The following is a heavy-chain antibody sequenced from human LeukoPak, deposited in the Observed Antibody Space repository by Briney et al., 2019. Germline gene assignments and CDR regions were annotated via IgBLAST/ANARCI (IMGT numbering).Heavy chain of an antibody. J-gene: IGHJ3*02. D-gene: IGHD3-22*01. CDR2: ISYDGSDK. CDR1: IFTFSSSV. CDR3: ARASTWVPGKDSSGYYYPYAFDI. V-gene: IGHV3-30*14. Sequence: GRSLRLSCAASIFTFSSSVMHWVRQAPGKGLEWVAAISYDGSDKCYADSVKGRFTTSRDNSKNTLYLQVNNLRGEDTAVYHCARASTWVPGKDSSGYYYPYAFDIWGQGTMVTVSS.